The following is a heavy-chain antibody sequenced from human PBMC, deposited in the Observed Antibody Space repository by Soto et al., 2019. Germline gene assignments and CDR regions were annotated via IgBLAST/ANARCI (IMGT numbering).Heavy chain of an antibody. V-gene: IGHV3-15*01. CDR2: IKSKTDGGTT. CDR1: GFTFSNAW. CDR3: ATGRLWGAYTDDAFEI. J-gene: IGHJ3*02. D-gene: IGHD1-26*01. Sequence: GGSLRLSCAASGFTFSNAWMSWVRQAPGKGLEWVGRIKSKTDGGTTDYAAPVKGRFTISRDDSKNTLYLQMNSLKTEDTAVYYCATGRLWGAYTDDAFEIWGQGTMVTVSS.